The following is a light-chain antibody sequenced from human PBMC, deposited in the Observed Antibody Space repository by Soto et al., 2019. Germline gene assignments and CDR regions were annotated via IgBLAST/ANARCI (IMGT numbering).Light chain of an antibody. CDR1: QSVSSNY. J-gene: IGKJ5*01. V-gene: IGKV3-20*01. CDR2: GAS. Sequence: EIVLTQSPGTLSLSPGERATLSCRASQSVSSNYLAWYQQKPGQAPRLLIYGASSRATGIPDRFSGSRSWTDFTLTISRLEPEDFAVYYCQQYGSSPLITFGQGTRLEIK. CDR3: QQYGSSPLIT.